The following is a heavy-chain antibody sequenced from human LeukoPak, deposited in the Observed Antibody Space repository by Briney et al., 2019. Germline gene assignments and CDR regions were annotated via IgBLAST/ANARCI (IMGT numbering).Heavy chain of an antibody. CDR2: ISYDGSNK. Sequence: AGGSLRLSCAASGFTFSSYGMHWVRQAPGKGLEWVAVISYDGSNKYYADSVKGRFTISRDNSKNTLYLQMNSLRAEDTAVYYCAKDRPLYYYGSGIDYWGQGTLVTVSS. CDR1: GFTFSSYG. D-gene: IGHD3-10*01. V-gene: IGHV3-30*18. CDR3: AKDRPLYYYGSGIDY. J-gene: IGHJ4*02.